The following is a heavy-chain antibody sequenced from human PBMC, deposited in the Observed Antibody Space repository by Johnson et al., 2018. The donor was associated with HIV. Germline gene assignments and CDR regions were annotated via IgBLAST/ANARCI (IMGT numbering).Heavy chain of an antibody. Sequence: QVQLVESGGGLVKPGGSLKLSCAVSGFTFSDHYMSWIRQTPGKGLQWVSYISGSGSIIYSTDSVQGRFTISRDNVKNSLYLQMNSLRAEDTAVYYCARNLMRDNWNADAFDIWGQGTMVTVSS. D-gene: IGHD1-20*01. V-gene: IGHV3-11*04. CDR1: GFTFSDHY. J-gene: IGHJ3*02. CDR3: ARNLMRDNWNADAFDI. CDR2: ISGSGSII.